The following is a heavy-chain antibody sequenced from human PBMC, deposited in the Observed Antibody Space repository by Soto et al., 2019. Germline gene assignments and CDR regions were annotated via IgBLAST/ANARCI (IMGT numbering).Heavy chain of an antibody. CDR1: GFTFSSYG. V-gene: IGHV3-30*18. D-gene: IGHD2-15*01. Sequence: GGSLRLSCAASGFTFSSYGMHWVRQAPGKGLEWVAVISYDGSNKYYADSVKGRFTISRDNSKNTLYLQMNSLRAEDTAVYYCAKAGCSGGSCYSDYWGQGTLVTVSS. J-gene: IGHJ4*02. CDR3: AKAGCSGGSCYSDY. CDR2: ISYDGSNK.